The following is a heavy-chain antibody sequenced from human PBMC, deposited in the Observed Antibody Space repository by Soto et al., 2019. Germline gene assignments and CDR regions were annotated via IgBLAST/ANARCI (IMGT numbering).Heavy chain of an antibody. CDR3: ARGDVDGSGSYIAY. V-gene: IGHV4-39*01. J-gene: IGHJ4*02. D-gene: IGHD3-10*01. Sequence: SETLSLTCTVSGGSISSSSYYWGWIRQPPGKGLEWIGSIYYSGSTYYNPSLKSRVTISVDTSKNQFSLKLSSVTAADTAAYYCARGDVDGSGSYIAYWGQGTLVTVSS. CDR1: GGSISSSSYY. CDR2: IYYSGST.